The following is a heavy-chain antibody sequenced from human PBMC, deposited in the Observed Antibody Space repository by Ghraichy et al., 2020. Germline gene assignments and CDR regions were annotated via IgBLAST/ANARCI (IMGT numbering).Heavy chain of an antibody. CDR1: GDSISGHY. Sequence: SETLSLTCNVSGDSISGHYWTWIRQPPGKGLEWIGYFFNIGNTHSNSSLKSRVSMSVDTSRSQFSLRLGSVTAADTAMYYCARGSYCGGDCYFYYDYWGQGVLVTVSS. CDR3: ARGSYCGGDCYFYYDY. V-gene: IGHV4-59*11. J-gene: IGHJ4*02. CDR2: FFNIGNT. D-gene: IGHD2-21*02.